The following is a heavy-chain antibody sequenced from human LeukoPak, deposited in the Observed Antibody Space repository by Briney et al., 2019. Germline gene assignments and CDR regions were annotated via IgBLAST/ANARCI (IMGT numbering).Heavy chain of an antibody. CDR3: AKVGVEILGPRWNWFDP. V-gene: IGHV3-30*02. Sequence: PGGSLRLSCAASGFTFSSYGMHWIRQAPGKGLEWVAFIRYDGRNKDYADSVKGRFTISRDNSKNTLYLQMNSLRLEDTAVYYCAKVGVEILGPRWNWFDPWGQGTLVTVSS. CDR2: IRYDGRNK. CDR1: GFTFSSYG. J-gene: IGHJ5*02. D-gene: IGHD3-16*01.